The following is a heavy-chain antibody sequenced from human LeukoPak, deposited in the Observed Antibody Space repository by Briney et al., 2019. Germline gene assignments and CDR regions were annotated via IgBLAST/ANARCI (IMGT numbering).Heavy chain of an antibody. CDR2: IYTSGST. CDR1: GGSISSGNYY. V-gene: IGHV4-61*02. J-gene: IGHJ4*02. Sequence: SETLSLTCTVSGGSISSGNYYWSRIRQPAGKGLEWIGRIYTSGSTNYNPSLKSRVTISVDTSKNQFSLKLSSVTAADTAVYYCARDKPGSRSFYFDHWGQGTLVTVSS. D-gene: IGHD3-10*01. CDR3: ARDKPGSRSFYFDH.